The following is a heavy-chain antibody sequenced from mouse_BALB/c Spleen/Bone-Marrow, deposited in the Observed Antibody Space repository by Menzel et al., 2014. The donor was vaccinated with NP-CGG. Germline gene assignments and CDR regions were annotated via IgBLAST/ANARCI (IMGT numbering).Heavy chain of an antibody. J-gene: IGHJ2*01. CDR1: GYTFTSYW. Sequence: QVQLKQSGAELVKPGASVKLSCKASGYTFTSYWMHWVKQRPGQGLEWIGVINPSNGRTNYNEKFKSKATLTVDKSSSTAYMQLSSLTSEDSAVYYCARACFDYWGQGTTLTVSS. CDR3: ARACFDY. V-gene: IGHV1S81*02. CDR2: INPSNGRT.